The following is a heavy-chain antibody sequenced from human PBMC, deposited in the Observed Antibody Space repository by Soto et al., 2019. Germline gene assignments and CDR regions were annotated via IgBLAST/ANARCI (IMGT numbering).Heavy chain of an antibody. CDR3: ARDKYSSGCLEGEGSFYYYYGMDL. V-gene: IGHV3-53*01. CDR2: IYSGGST. D-gene: IGHD6-19*01. CDR1: GFTVSSNY. J-gene: IGHJ6*02. Sequence: EVQLVESGGDLIQPGGSLRLSCAASGFTVSSNYMSWVRQAPGKGLEWVSVIYSGGSTYYADSVKGRFTIFRDNSQNTLYRQLKSLRAEDTAVYYCARDKYSSGCLEGEGSFYYYYGMDLWGPGTTVTVSS.